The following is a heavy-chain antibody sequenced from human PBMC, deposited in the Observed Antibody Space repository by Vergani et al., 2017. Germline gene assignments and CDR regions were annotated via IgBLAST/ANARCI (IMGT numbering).Heavy chain of an antibody. CDR2: IYWDDDK. CDR1: GFSLSTYGVG. Sequence: QITLKESGPTLVKPTQTLTLTCTFSGFSLSTYGVGVVGIRQPPGKALEWLALIYWDDDKRYSPSLKGRLTITKDTSKSQVVLTMTNLDPVDTGTYYCAHWTTVRGGEDYWGQGTLVTVSS. D-gene: IGHD3-10*01. J-gene: IGHJ4*02. V-gene: IGHV2-5*02. CDR3: AHWTTVRGGEDY.